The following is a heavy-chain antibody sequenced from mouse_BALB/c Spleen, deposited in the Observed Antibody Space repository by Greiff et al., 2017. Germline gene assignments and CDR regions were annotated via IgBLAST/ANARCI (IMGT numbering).Heavy chain of an antibody. CDR2: IRSKSNNYAT. CDR1: GFTFNTYA. CDR3: VRGAYYRYEGAMDY. J-gene: IGHJ4*01. D-gene: IGHD2-14*01. V-gene: IGHV10-1*02. Sequence: EVQLVESGGGLVQPKGSLKLSCAASGFTFNTYAMNWVRQAPGKGLEWVARIRSKSNNYATYYADSVKDRFTISRDDSQSMLYLQMNNLKTEDTAMYYCVRGAYYRYEGAMDYWGQGTSVTVSS.